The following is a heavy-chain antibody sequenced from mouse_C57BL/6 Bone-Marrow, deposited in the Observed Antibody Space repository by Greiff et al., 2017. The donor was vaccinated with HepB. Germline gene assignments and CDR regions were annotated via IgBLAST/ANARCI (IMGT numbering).Heavy chain of an antibody. J-gene: IGHJ3*01. CDR2: IYPGNSDT. CDR3: TRERVYYGSSYFAY. Sequence: EVKLVESGTVLARPGASVKMSCKTSGYTFTSYWMHWVKQRPGQGLEWIGAIYPGNSDTSYNQKFKGKAKLTAVTSASTAYMELSSLTNEDSAVYYCTRERVYYGSSYFAYWGQGTLVTVSA. D-gene: IGHD1-1*01. V-gene: IGHV1-5*01. CDR1: GYTFTSYW.